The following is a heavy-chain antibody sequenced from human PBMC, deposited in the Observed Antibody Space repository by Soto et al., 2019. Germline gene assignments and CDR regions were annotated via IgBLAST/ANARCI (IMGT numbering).Heavy chain of an antibody. CDR2: ISSSSSYI. V-gene: IGHV3-21*01. CDR3: ARAGGSSRYLTDY. Sequence: GGSLRLSCAAPGSTFSSYSMNWVRQAPGKGLEWVSSISSSSSYIYYADSVKGRFTISRDNAKNSLYLQMNSLRAEDTAVYYCARAGGSSRYLTDYRGQGTLVTVFS. D-gene: IGHD6-13*01. J-gene: IGHJ4*02. CDR1: GSTFSSYS.